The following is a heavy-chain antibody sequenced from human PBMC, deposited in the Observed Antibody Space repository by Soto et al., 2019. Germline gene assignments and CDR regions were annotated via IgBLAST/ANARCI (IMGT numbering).Heavy chain of an antibody. CDR2: IIPIFGTA. Sequence: VASVKVSCKASGGTFSSYAISWVRQAPGQGLEWMGGIIPIFGTANYAQKFQGRVTITADESTSTAYMELSSLRSEDTAVYYCARGDIVVVPAATYYYYGMDVWGQGTTVTVSS. J-gene: IGHJ6*02. CDR3: ARGDIVVVPAATYYYYGMDV. V-gene: IGHV1-69*13. CDR1: GGTFSSYA. D-gene: IGHD2-2*01.